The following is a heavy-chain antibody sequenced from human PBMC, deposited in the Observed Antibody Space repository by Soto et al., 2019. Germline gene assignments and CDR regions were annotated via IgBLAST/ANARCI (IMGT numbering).Heavy chain of an antibody. J-gene: IGHJ4*02. CDR2: IIPIFDAP. CDR3: TRAIGSGGVMGGFDY. Sequence: SVKVSCKASGGTFNMFAMNWVRQAPGHGLEWMGGIIPIFDAPRYSEQFQGRVTITVGESTSTAYMELSSLRSDDTAIYYCTRAIGSGGVMGGFDYWGQGTLVTVSS. D-gene: IGHD3-16*01. V-gene: IGHV1-69*13. CDR1: GGTFNMFA.